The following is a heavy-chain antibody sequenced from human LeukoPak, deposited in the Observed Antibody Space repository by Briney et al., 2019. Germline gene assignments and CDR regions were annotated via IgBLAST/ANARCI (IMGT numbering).Heavy chain of an antibody. CDR3: ARRPTNYYGFDY. Sequence: GESLKISCKGSGYSFSTYWIGWVRQMPGKGLEWMGIIYPGDSDTRYRPSFQGQVTISADKSISTAYLQWNSLSASDTAIYYCARRPTNYYGFDYWGQGTLVTVSS. CDR2: IYPGDSDT. J-gene: IGHJ4*02. V-gene: IGHV5-51*01. D-gene: IGHD3-10*01. CDR1: GYSFSTYW.